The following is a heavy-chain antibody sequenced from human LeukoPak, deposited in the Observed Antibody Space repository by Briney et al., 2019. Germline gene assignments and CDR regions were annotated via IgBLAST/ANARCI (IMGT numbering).Heavy chain of an antibody. CDR2: IIPNFGTA. Sequence: VASVKVSCKASGGTFSSYAISWVRQAPGQGLEWMGGIIPNFGTANYAQKFQGRVKITTDESTSTAYMELSSLRSEDTAVYYCAGYYYDSSGYYYYYMDVWGKGTTVTVSS. CDR1: GGTFSSYA. CDR3: AGYYYDSSGYYYYYMDV. J-gene: IGHJ6*03. D-gene: IGHD3-22*01. V-gene: IGHV1-69*05.